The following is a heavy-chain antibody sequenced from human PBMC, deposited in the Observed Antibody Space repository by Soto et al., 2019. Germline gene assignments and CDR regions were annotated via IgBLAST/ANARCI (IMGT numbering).Heavy chain of an antibody. CDR1: GYTFTSYY. D-gene: IGHD6-13*01. CDR3: ARDLGYSSSWDGTGVYYGMDV. CDR2: INPSGGST. J-gene: IGHJ6*02. Sequence: ASVKVSCKASGYTFTSYYMHWVRQAPGQGLEWMGIINPSGGSTSYAQKFQGRVTMTRDTSTSTVYMELSSLRSEDTAVYYCARDLGYSSSWDGTGVYYGMDVWGQGTTVTVSS. V-gene: IGHV1-46*01.